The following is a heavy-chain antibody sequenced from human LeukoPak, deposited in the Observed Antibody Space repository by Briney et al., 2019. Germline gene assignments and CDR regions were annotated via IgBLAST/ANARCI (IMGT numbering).Heavy chain of an antibody. D-gene: IGHD6-6*01. CDR1: GFTFSSNY. CDR2: TYSGGST. V-gene: IGHV3-53*01. Sequence: PGGSLRLSCAASGFTFSSNYMSWVRQAPGKGLEWVSVTYSGGSTYYADSVKGRFTISRDNSKNTLYLQMNSLRAEDTAVYYCARGRPAGYFDYWGQGTLVTVSS. CDR3: ARGRPAGYFDY. J-gene: IGHJ4*02.